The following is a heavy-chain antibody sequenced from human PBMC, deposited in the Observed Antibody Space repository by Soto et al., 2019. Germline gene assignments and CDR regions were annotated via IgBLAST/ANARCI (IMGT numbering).Heavy chain of an antibody. CDR2: IRSKTNSYAT. D-gene: IGHD3-22*01. CDR3: TRDPRNYYDSSGSANWFDP. V-gene: IGHV3-73*01. CDR1: GFTFSGSA. Sequence: GSLRLSCAASGFTFSGSAMHWVRQASGKGLEWVGRIRSKTNSYATAYAASVKGRFTISRDDSKNTAYLQMNSLKIEDTAVYYCTRDPRNYYDSSGSANWFDPWGQGTLVTVSS. J-gene: IGHJ5*02.